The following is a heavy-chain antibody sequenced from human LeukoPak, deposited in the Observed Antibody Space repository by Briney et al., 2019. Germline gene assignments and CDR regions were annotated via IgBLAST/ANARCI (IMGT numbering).Heavy chain of an antibody. Sequence: SETLSLTCAVYGGSFSGYYWSWIRQPSGKRLEWIGEINHSGSTNYNPSLKSRVTISVDTSKNQFSLKLGSVTAADTAVYYCARYYVWGSTFDYWGQGTLVTVSS. V-gene: IGHV4-34*01. CDR2: INHSGST. CDR1: GGSFSGYY. CDR3: ARYYVWGSTFDY. D-gene: IGHD3-16*01. J-gene: IGHJ4*02.